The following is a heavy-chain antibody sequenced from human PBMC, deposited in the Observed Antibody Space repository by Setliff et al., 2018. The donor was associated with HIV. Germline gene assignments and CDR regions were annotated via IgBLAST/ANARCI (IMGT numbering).Heavy chain of an antibody. CDR3: ARHKTHPFDS. Sequence: SETLSLTCTVSGGSITSTTYQWAWIRQPPGKGLEWIANIYDSGSTYYNPSLKSRVTISVDTSKNQFSLKLISVTAADTAVYYCARHKTHPFDSWGQEPWSPSPQ. J-gene: IGHJ5*01. V-gene: IGHV4-39*01. CDR1: GGSITSTTYQ. CDR2: IYDSGST.